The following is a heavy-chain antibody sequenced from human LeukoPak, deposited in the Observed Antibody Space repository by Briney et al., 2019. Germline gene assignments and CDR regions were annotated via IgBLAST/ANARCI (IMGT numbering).Heavy chain of an antibody. CDR2: IYYSGST. CDR3: ARSGRGSSAGFDY. D-gene: IGHD3-10*01. Sequence: PSGTLSLTCAVTGASISNSNWWTWVRQPPGKGLEWIGYIYYSGSTNYTPSLKSRITISVDTSRNQFSLKLNSVTAADTAVYYCARSGRGSSAGFDYWGQGTLVTVSS. V-gene: IGHV4-4*02. CDR1: GASISNSNW. J-gene: IGHJ4*02.